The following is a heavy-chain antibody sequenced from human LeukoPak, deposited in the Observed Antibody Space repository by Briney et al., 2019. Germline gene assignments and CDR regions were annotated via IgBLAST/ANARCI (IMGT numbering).Heavy chain of an antibody. J-gene: IGHJ5*02. CDR1: GGSISSSSHY. CDR3: ARLVVRGRTNWFDP. Sequence: SETLSLTCTVSGGSISSSSHYWGWIRQPPGKGLEWIGSFSYSGGTYYNPSLKSRVTISVDTSKNQFSVKLSSVTAADTAVYYCARLVVRGRTNWFDPWGQGTLVTVSS. CDR2: FSYSGGT. V-gene: IGHV4-39*01. D-gene: IGHD3-10*01.